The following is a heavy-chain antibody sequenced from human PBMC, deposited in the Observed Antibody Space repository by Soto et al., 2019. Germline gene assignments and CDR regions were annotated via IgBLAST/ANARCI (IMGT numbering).Heavy chain of an antibody. V-gene: IGHV4-39*01. D-gene: IGHD6-19*01. CDR1: GGSISSSSYY. CDR3: AVPAASVAGASGSYYYYGMDV. J-gene: IGHJ6*02. CDR2: IYYSGSP. Sequence: SETLSLTCTVSGGSISSSSYYWGWIRQPPGRGLEWIGYIYYSGSPYYNPSLKSRVTISVDTSKNQFSLKLSSVTAADTAVYYCAVPAASVAGASGSYYYYGMDVWGQGTTVTVSS.